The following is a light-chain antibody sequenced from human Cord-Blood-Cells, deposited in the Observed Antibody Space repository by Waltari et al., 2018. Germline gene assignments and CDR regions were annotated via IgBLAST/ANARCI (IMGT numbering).Light chain of an antibody. V-gene: IGLV2-23*01. Sequence: QSALTQPASVSGSPGQSITISCTGTSSDVGSYNLVSWYQQHPGKAPKHMIYAGSKRPSGVLNRFSGSTSGNTASLTSSGLQAEDEADYYCCSYAGSSTYVVFGGGTKLTVL. CDR1: SSDVGSYNL. CDR3: CSYAGSSTYVV. CDR2: AGS. J-gene: IGLJ2*01.